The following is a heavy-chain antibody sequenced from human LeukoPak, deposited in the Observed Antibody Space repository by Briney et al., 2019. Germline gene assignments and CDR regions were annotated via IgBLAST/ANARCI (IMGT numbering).Heavy chain of an antibody. V-gene: IGHV3-23*01. Sequence: PGGSLRLSCAASGFTFSSYGMSWVRQAPGKGLEWVSAISGSGGSTYYADSVKGRFTISRDNSKNTLYLQMNSLRAEDTAVYYCAKGRLSDYRFGDSLTYMDVWGKGTTVTISS. D-gene: IGHD3-10*01. CDR3: AKGRLSDYRFGDSLTYMDV. CDR2: ISGSGGST. CDR1: GFTFSSYG. J-gene: IGHJ6*03.